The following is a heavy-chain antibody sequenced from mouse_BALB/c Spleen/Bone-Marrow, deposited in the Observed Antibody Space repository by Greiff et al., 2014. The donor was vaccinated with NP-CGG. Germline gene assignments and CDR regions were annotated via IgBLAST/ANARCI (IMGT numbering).Heavy chain of an antibody. D-gene: IGHD2-1*01. CDR1: GYTFTSSW. CDR3: TRREGNYAFAY. CDR2: IYPSDSYT. V-gene: IGHV1-69*02. Sequence: QVQLQQPGAELVRPGASVKLSCKASGYTFTSSWINWVKQRPGQGLERIGNIYPSDSYTNYNQKFKDKATLTVDKSSSTAYMQLSSPTSEDSAVYYCTRREGNYAFAYWGQGTLVTVSA. J-gene: IGHJ3*01.